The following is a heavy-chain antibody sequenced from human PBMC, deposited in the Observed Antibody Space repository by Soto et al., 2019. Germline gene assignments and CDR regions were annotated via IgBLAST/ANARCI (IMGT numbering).Heavy chain of an antibody. V-gene: IGHV4-59*08. D-gene: IGHD2-2*01. CDR1: GGSISSYY. CDR2: IYYSGST. Sequence: SETLSLTCTVSGGSISSYYWSWIRQPPGKGLEWIGYIYYSGSTNYNPSLKSRVTISVDTSKNQFSLKLSSVTAADTAVYYCARHLGGYCSSTSCYVFDYWGQGTLVTVSS. J-gene: IGHJ4*02. CDR3: ARHLGGYCSSTSCYVFDY.